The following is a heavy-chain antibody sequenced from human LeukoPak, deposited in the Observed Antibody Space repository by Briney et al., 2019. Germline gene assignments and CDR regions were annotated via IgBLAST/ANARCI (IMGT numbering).Heavy chain of an antibody. CDR1: GYTFTGYF. Sequence: ASVKVSCKAFGYTFTGYFIHWVRQAPGQGVEGVGWINPHRGGTNYAQKFQGRVTMTRDTSINTAYMELSSLRSEDTAVYYCARDGAENNSYGHLTYYYYYMDVWGKGTTVTVSS. CDR2: INPHRGGT. CDR3: ARDGAENNSYGHLTYYYYYMDV. J-gene: IGHJ6*03. V-gene: IGHV1-2*02. D-gene: IGHD5-18*01.